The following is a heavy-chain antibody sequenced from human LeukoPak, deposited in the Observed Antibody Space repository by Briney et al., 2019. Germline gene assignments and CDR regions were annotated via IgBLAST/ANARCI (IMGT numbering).Heavy chain of an antibody. Sequence: PSETLSLTCAVSGGSIGSTNWWSWVRQLPGKGLEWIGEIYHSGNTNYNPSLKSRVTISADKSKNQFSLKLSSVTAADTAVYYCAWTGIVGGTNTDDWGQGTLVTVSS. CDR3: AWTGIVGGTNTDD. J-gene: IGHJ4*02. D-gene: IGHD1-26*01. V-gene: IGHV4-4*02. CDR1: GGSIGSTNW. CDR2: IYHSGNT.